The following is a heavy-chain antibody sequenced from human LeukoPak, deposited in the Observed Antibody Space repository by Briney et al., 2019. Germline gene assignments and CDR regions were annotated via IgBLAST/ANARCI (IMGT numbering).Heavy chain of an antibody. Sequence: PGGSLRLSCAASGFILTDHVIHWVRQGPGKGLEWVALIWYDGTKKYFADSVKGRFTISRDNSKNTMSLQMNSLSPEDKAIYYCAREASGDFDIWGRGTMVTVSS. CDR1: GFILTDHV. V-gene: IGHV3-30*02. D-gene: IGHD3-10*01. J-gene: IGHJ3*02. CDR2: IWYDGTKK. CDR3: AREASGDFDI.